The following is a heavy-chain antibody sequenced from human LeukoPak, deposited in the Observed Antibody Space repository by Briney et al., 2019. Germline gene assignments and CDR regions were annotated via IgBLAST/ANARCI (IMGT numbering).Heavy chain of an antibody. CDR3: ATDYYDRSGDYTVDY. D-gene: IGHD3-22*01. V-gene: IGHV3-23*01. CDR1: GFTFRDYA. Sequence: GGSQRLSCAASGFTFRDYAMSWVRQAPGKGLEWVSVISGSGGTTHYADSVKGRLTISRDNSKNTVFLQMNSLRAEDTAVYYCATDYYDRSGDYTVDYWGHESLASVSS. CDR2: ISGSGGTT. J-gene: IGHJ4*01.